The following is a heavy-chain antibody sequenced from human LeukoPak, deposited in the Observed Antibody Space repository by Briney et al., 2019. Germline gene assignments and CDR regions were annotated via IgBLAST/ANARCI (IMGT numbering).Heavy chain of an antibody. V-gene: IGHV3-30*18. CDR2: VSYDGSNK. D-gene: IGHD7-27*01. CDR1: GFAISSHY. J-gene: IGHJ4*02. CDR3: AKDWGNWGYGYYFDH. Sequence: GGSLRLSCAASGFAISSHYMSWVRQAPGKGLEWVAVVSYDGSNKYYADSVKGRFTISRDNSKSTLYLQMNSLRAEDTAVYYCAKDWGNWGYGYYFDHWGQGTLVTVSS.